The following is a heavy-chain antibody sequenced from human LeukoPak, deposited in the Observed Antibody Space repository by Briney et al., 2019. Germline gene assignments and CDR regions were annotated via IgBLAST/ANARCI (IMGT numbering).Heavy chain of an antibody. CDR2: IRSKAYGGTT. Sequence: TGGSLRLSCTASGFTFGDYAMSWVRQAPGKGLEWVGFIRSKAYGGTTEYAASVKGRFTISRDDSKSIAYLQMNSLKTEDTAVYYCTRDISDIVVVPAAIRPFDYWGQGTLVTVSS. D-gene: IGHD2-2*01. CDR1: GFTFGDYA. V-gene: IGHV3-49*04. J-gene: IGHJ4*02. CDR3: TRDISDIVVVPAAIRPFDY.